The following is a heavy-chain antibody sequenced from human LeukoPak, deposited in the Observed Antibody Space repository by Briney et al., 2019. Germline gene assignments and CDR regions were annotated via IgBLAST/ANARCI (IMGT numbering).Heavy chain of an antibody. V-gene: IGHV4-59*11. CDR2: IYYSGSP. Sequence: SETLSLTCTVSGGSISNHYWSWIRQPPGKGLEWIGYIYYSGSPNYNPSLKSRVTISVDTSKNQFSLKLSSVTAADTAVYHCARERSMVRGVSWFDPWGQGTLVTVSS. D-gene: IGHD3-10*01. CDR3: ARERSMVRGVSWFDP. CDR1: GGSISNHY. J-gene: IGHJ5*02.